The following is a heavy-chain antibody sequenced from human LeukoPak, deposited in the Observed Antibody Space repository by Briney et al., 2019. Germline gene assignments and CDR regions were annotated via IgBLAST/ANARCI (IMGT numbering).Heavy chain of an antibody. D-gene: IGHD3-3*01. J-gene: IGHJ4*02. CDR3: ARTYYDFWSGYTDY. V-gene: IGHV1-18*01. CDR1: GYTFTSYG. CDR2: ISAYNGNT. Sequence: GASVKVSCKASGYTFTSYGISWVRQAPGQGLEWMGWISAYNGNTNYAQKLQGRVTMTTDTSQSTAYMELRSLRSDDTAVYYCARTYYDFWSGYTDYWGQGTLVTVSS.